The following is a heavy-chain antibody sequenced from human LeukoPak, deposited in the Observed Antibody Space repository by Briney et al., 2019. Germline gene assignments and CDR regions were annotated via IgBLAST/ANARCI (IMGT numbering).Heavy chain of an antibody. J-gene: IGHJ4*02. V-gene: IGHV3-30*02. CDR2: IRYDGSNK. CDR3: AKDLDAGSYFPALFDY. D-gene: IGHD3-10*01. Sequence: PGGSLRLSCEGSGFTFSSYGMHWVRQAPGKGLEWVAFIRYDGSNKYYADSVKGRFTISRDNSKNTLYLQMNSLRAEDTAVYYCAKDLDAGSYFPALFDYWGQGTLVTVSS. CDR1: GFTFSSYG.